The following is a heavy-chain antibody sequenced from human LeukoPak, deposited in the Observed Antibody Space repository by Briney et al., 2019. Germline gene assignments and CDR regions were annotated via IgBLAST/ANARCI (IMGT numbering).Heavy chain of an antibody. D-gene: IGHD3-22*01. CDR3: ARRRYYDGSGYLE. CDR2: IYYSGRT. Sequence: SETLSLTCSVSGDSVSRSDSYWDWIRQPPGKGLEWIGTIYYSGRTYYSPSLKSRVTMSVDPSNNQFSLSLRSVTAADTAVYYCARRRYYDGSGYLEWGQGTLLSVSS. J-gene: IGHJ1*01. V-gene: IGHV4-39*01. CDR1: GDSVSRSDSY.